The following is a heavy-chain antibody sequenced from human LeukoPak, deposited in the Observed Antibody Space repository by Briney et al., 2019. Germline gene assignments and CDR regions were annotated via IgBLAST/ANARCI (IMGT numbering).Heavy chain of an antibody. V-gene: IGHV4-4*07. CDR3: ARDQRLYDFWSGYWEYYFDY. CDR2: IYTSGST. Sequence: SETLSLTCNVSGGSISSYYWSWIRQPAGKGLEWIGRIYTSGSTNYNPSLKSRVTMSVDTSKNQISLKLSSVTAADTAVYYCARDQRLYDFWSGYWEYYFDYWGQGTLVTVSS. CDR1: GGSISSYY. D-gene: IGHD3-3*01. J-gene: IGHJ4*02.